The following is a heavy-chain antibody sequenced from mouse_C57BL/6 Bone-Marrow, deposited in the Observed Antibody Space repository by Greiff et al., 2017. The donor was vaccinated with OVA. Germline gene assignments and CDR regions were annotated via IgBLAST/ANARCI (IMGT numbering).Heavy chain of an antibody. CDR2: IRSKSNNYAT. CDR3: VIPLDSSGYEDAMDY. J-gene: IGHJ4*01. Sequence: DVKLVESGGGLVQPKGSLKLSCAASGFSFNTYAMNWVRQAPGKGLEWVARIRSKSNNYATYYADSVKDRFTISRDASESMLYLQMNNLKTEDTAMYYCVIPLDSSGYEDAMDYWGQGTSVTVSS. D-gene: IGHD3-2*02. V-gene: IGHV10-1*01. CDR1: GFSFNTYA.